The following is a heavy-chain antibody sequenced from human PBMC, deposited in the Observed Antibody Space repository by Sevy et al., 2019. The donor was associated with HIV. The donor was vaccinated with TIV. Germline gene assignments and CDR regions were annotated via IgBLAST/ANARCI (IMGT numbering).Heavy chain of an antibody. J-gene: IGHJ4*02. CDR2: FDPEDDEK. D-gene: IGHD3-22*01. CDR1: GYTLTELS. CDR3: AITKDYYDTSGYPFDS. V-gene: IGHV1-24*01. Sequence: ASVKVSCKVSGYTLTELSMHWVRQAPGKGLEWMGTFDPEDDEKIYPQKFQGRVTMTEDTSTDTAYMELSRLRSEDTAVYYCAITKDYYDTSGYPFDSWGQGTLVTVSS.